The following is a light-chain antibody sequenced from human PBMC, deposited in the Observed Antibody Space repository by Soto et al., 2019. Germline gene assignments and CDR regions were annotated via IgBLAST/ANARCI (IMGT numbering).Light chain of an antibody. CDR2: GNS. J-gene: IGLJ1*01. CDR1: SSNIGAGYD. CDR3: QSYDSSLSGTL. V-gene: IGLV1-40*01. Sequence: QSVLTQPPSVSGAPGQRVTISCTGSSSNIGAGYDVHWYQQLPGTAPKLLIYGNSNRPSGVPDRFSGSKSGTSASLAITGLQAEDEADYYCQSYDSSLSGTLFGTGTQLTVL.